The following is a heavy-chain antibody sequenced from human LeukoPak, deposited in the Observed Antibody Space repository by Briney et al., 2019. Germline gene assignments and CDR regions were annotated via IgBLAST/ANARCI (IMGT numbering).Heavy chain of an antibody. CDR1: GFALRSYS. D-gene: IGHD6-19*01. CDR3: ARVAVAGPTGWFDS. V-gene: IGHV3-21*04. CDR2: ISSTSAYI. Sequence: GGSLRLSCAASGFALRSYSVTWVRQAPGKGLEWVSSISSTSAYIYYAESVKGRFSISRDNVDNVVHLQMSSLRNEDTAFYYCARVAVAGPTGWFDSWGQGTLVTVSS. J-gene: IGHJ5*01.